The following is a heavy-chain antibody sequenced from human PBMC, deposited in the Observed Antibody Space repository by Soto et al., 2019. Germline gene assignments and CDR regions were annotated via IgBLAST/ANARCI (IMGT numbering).Heavy chain of an antibody. CDR1: GYTFTSYG. D-gene: IGHD6-6*01. Sequence: QVQLVQSGAEVKKPGASVKVSCKASGYTFTSYGISWVRQAPGQGLEWMGWISAYNGNTNYAHKRQGRVTMTTDTTTSTAYMELMRLRSDDTAVYYCARSSGSAYWFDPWGQGTLVTVSS. CDR2: ISAYNGNT. CDR3: ARSSGSAYWFDP. V-gene: IGHV1-18*01. J-gene: IGHJ5*02.